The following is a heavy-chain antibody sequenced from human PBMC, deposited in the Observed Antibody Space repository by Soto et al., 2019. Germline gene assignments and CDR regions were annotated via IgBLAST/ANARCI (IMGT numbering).Heavy chain of an antibody. CDR1: GGSISSNS. CDR2: IYYSGST. CDR3: ARDDGYSSSWSTRRYYYGMDV. V-gene: IGHV4-59*01. J-gene: IGHJ6*02. D-gene: IGHD6-13*01. Sequence: QVQLQESGPGLVEPSETLALACSVSGGSISSNSWSWIGQPPGKGLEWIGYIYYSGSTNYNPSLKSRVTISVDTSKNQFSLKLSSVTAADTAVYYCARDDGYSSSWSTRRYYYGMDVWGQGTTVTVSS.